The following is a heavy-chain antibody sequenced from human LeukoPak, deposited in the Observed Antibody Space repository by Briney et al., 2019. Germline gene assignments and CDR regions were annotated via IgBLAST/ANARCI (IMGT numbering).Heavy chain of an antibody. D-gene: IGHD4-17*01. CDR3: ARVSMGYGDYSSGFSSDY. V-gene: IGHV4-34*01. CDR1: GGSFSGYY. J-gene: IGHJ4*02. Sequence: SETLSRTCAVYGGSFSGYYWSRIRQPPGKGLEWIGEINHSGSTNYNLSLKSRVTISVDTSKNQFSLKLSSVTAADTAVYYCARVSMGYGDYSSGFSSDYWGQGTLVTVCS. CDR2: INHSGST.